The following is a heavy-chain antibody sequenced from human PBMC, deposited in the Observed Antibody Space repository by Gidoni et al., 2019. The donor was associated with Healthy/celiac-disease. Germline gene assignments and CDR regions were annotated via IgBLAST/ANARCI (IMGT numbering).Heavy chain of an antibody. Sequence: QVQLVQSGAEVKKPGSSVKVSCKASGGTFSSYAISWVRQAPGQGLEWMGGIIPIFGTANYAQKFQGRVTITADKSTSTAYMELSSLRSEDTAVYYCARAPYAVAGLGGAFDIWGQGTMVTVSS. CDR3: ARAPYAVAGLGGAFDI. CDR1: GGTFSSYA. J-gene: IGHJ3*02. V-gene: IGHV1-69*06. D-gene: IGHD6-19*01. CDR2: IIPIFGTA.